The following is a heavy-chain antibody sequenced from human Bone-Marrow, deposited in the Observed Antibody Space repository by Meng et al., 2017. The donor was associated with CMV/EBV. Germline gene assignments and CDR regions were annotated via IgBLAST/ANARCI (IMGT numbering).Heavy chain of an antibody. CDR1: GFTFDDYA. D-gene: IGHD6-19*01. CDR3: RGSGWDDY. CDR2: ISWNSGSI. J-gene: IGHJ4*02. V-gene: IGHV3-9*01. Sequence: SLKISCAASGFTFDDYAMHWVRQAPGKGLEWVSGISWNSGSIGYADSVKGRFTISRDNAKNTVYLQMNSLRAEDTAVYYCRGSGWDDYWGQGTLVTIYS.